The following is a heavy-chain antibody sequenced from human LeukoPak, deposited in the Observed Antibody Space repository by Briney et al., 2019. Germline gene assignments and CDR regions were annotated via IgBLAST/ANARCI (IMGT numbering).Heavy chain of an antibody. V-gene: IGHV3-9*01. J-gene: IGHJ4*02. CDR3: ARSARWGGDQY. Sequence: GRSLRLSCAASGFTFDDYAMHWVRQAPGKGLEWVSGISWNSGSIGYADSVKGRFTISRDNAKNSLYLQMNSLRAEDTAVYYCARSARWGGDQYWGQETLVTVSS. CDR1: GFTFDDYA. D-gene: IGHD2-21*02. CDR2: ISWNSGSI.